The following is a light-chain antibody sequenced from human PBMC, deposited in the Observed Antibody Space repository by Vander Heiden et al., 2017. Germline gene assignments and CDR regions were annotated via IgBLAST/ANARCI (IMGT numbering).Light chain of an antibody. V-gene: IGKV3-15*01. J-gene: IGKJ4*01. Sequence: EIVMTQSPATLSVSPGERATLSCRAIQSVSSNLACYQQKPGQAPRLLIYGASTRATGIPARFSGSGSGTEFTLTISSLQSEDFAVYYCQQYNNWPPGTFGGGTKVEIK. CDR1: QSVSSN. CDR3: QQYNNWPPGT. CDR2: GAS.